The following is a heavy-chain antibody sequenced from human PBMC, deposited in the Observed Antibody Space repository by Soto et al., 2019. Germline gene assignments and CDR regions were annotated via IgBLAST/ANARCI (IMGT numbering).Heavy chain of an antibody. V-gene: IGHV1-69*13. J-gene: IGHJ4*02. D-gene: IGHD3-22*01. Sequence: GASVKVSCKASGGTFSSYAISWVRQAPGQGLEWMGGIIPIFGTANYAQKFQGRVTITADESTSTAYMELSSLRSEDTAVYYCARGSPYYDSSGYGSFDYWGQGTLVTVSS. CDR3: ARGSPYYDSSGYGSFDY. CDR2: IIPIFGTA. CDR1: GGTFSSYA.